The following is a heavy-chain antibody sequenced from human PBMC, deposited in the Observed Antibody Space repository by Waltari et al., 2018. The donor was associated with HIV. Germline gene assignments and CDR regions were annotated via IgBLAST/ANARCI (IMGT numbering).Heavy chain of an antibody. D-gene: IGHD1-1*01. CDR1: GGSFSASF. J-gene: IGHJ4*02. CDR3: ASLHITTSGTEFDF. CDR2: MNYSGNT. V-gene: IGHV4-34*02. Sequence: VQLKQWGAGLLKPSETLPLTCAVYGGSFSASFWRWTRQSPGGGLEWIGEMNYSGNTKYNPSLKSRVSMSVDTSLNQVSLKLSSVTAADTAVYYCASLHITTSGTEFDFWGQGTVVTVSS.